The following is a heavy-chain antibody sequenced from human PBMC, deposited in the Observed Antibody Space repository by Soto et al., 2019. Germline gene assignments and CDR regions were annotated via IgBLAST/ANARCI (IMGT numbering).Heavy chain of an antibody. V-gene: IGHV3-53*01. CDR2: IYSGGST. J-gene: IGHJ4*02. CDR1: GFTVSSNY. D-gene: IGHD3-22*01. Sequence: PGGSLRLSCAASGFTVSSNYVSWVRQAPGKGLEWVSVIYSGGSTYYADSVKGRFTISRDNSKNTLYLQMNSLRAEDTAVYYCASPTNHYDSSGRAIGYWGQGTLVTVSS. CDR3: ASPTNHYDSSGRAIGY.